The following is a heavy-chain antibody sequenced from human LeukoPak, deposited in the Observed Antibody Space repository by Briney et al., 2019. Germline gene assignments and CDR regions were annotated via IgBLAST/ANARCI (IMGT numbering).Heavy chain of an antibody. J-gene: IGHJ4*02. V-gene: IGHV4-39*07. Sequence: SETLSLTCTVSGGSISSSSYYWGWIRQPPGKGLEWIGSIYYSGSTYYNPSLKSRVTISADTSKNQFSLKLSSVTAADTAVYYCASDQGGSYHYWGQGTLVTVSS. CDR2: IYYSGST. CDR3: ASDQGGSYHY. D-gene: IGHD1-26*01. CDR1: GGSISSSSYY.